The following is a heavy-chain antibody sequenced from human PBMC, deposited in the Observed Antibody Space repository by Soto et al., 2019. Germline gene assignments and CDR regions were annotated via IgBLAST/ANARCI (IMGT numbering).Heavy chain of an antibody. CDR1: GFTFGAYW. Sequence: EVQLAESGGTLVQPGGSLRLSCAVSGFTFGAYWMSWVRQSPGKGLEWVAILNYDGSGTYYVDSVRGRSSISRDNIKNLLYLQMNSLRVEDTAVYFCARGGGHNLEYWGQGALVTVS. CDR3: ARGGGHNLEY. V-gene: IGHV3-7*03. J-gene: IGHJ4*02. CDR2: LNYDGSGT. D-gene: IGHD3-16*01.